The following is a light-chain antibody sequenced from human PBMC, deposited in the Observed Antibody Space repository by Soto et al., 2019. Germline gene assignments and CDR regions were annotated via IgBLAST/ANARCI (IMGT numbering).Light chain of an antibody. CDR2: AAS. CDR1: QGISNY. V-gene: IGKV1-27*01. Sequence: DVHMNQPPPSLSASVGDRVTITCRASQGISNYLAWYQQKQGKVPKLLIYAASTLQSGVPSRFSGSGSGTDFTLTISSLQPEDVATYYCQKYNSAPRTFGPGTKVD. CDR3: QKYNSAPRT. J-gene: IGKJ3*01.